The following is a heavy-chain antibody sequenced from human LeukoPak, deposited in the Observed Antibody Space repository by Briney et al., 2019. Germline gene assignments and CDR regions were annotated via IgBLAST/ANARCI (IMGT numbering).Heavy chain of an antibody. Sequence: GGSLRLSCAASGFTFSSYAMSWVRQAPGKGLEWVSAISGSGGSTYYADSVKGRFTISRDNAKNSLYLQMNSLRAEDTALYYCAKDIFTGIAAAGAIDYWGQGTLVTVSS. D-gene: IGHD6-13*01. J-gene: IGHJ4*02. CDR3: AKDIFTGIAAAGAIDY. CDR1: GFTFSSYA. V-gene: IGHV3-23*01. CDR2: ISGSGGST.